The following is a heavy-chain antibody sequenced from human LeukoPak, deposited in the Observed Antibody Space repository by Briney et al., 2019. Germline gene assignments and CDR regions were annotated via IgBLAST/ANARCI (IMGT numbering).Heavy chain of an antibody. J-gene: IGHJ6*03. Sequence: GGSLRLSCAASGFTVSSNYMSWVRQAPGKGLEWVSVIYSGGSTYYADSVKGRFTISRDNSKNTLSLQINSLRAEDTAVYYCARAALSFGSWYYYMDVWGKGTTVTVSS. CDR1: GFTVSSNY. CDR2: IYSGGST. D-gene: IGHD6-13*01. V-gene: IGHV3-53*01. CDR3: ARAALSFGSWYYYMDV.